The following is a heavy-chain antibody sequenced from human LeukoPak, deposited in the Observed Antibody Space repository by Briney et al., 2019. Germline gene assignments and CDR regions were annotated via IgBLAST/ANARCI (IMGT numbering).Heavy chain of an antibody. J-gene: IGHJ4*02. Sequence: ASVKVSCKASGYTFTGYYMHWVRQAPGQGLEWMGWINPNSGGTNYAQKFQGRVTMTRDTSISTAYMELSRLRSDDTAVYYCARVIPEVVTAKPYFDYWGQGTLVTVSS. CDR1: GYTFTGYY. CDR2: INPNSGGT. V-gene: IGHV1-2*02. CDR3: ARVIPEVVTAKPYFDY. D-gene: IGHD2-21*02.